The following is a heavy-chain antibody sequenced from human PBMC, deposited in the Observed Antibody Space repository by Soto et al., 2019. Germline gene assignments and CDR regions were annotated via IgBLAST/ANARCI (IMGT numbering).Heavy chain of an antibody. Sequence: ASVKVSCKASGYTFTSYYMHWVRQAPGQGLEWMGIINPSGGSTSYAQKFRGRVTMARDTSTSTVYMELSSLRSEDTAVYYCASSLGREYYYYYYMDVWGKGTTVTVSS. V-gene: IGHV1-46*03. CDR3: ASSLGREYYYYYYMDV. CDR2: INPSGGST. CDR1: GYTFTSYY. J-gene: IGHJ6*03.